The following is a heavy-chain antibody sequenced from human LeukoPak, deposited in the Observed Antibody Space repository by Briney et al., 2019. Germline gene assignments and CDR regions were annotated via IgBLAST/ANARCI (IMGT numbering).Heavy chain of an antibody. J-gene: IGHJ1*01. CDR2: ISFSGSTI. CDR1: GFTLSSYS. V-gene: IGHV3-48*04. D-gene: IGHD3-22*01. CDR3: ARGGYYDSSGYYYVGCFHH. Sequence: PAGGSLRLSCAASGFTLSSYSMNWVRQAPGKGLEWVSYISFSGSTIYYADSVKGRFTISRDNAKNSLYVQMNSLRAEDTAVYYCARGGYYDSSGYYYVGCFHHWGQGTLVTVSS.